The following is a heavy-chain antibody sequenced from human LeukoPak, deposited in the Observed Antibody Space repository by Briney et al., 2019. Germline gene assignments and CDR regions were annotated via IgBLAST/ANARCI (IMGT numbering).Heavy chain of an antibody. V-gene: IGHV1-46*01. CDR2: INPSGGST. D-gene: IGHD5-12*01. Sequence: GASVKVSCKASGYTFTSYYMHWVRQAPGQGLEWMGIINPSGGSTSYAQKFQGRVTMTRDTSTSTVYMELSSLRSEDTAVYYCARGSHLRLTDFDAFDIWGQGTMVTVSS. J-gene: IGHJ3*02. CDR3: ARGSHLRLTDFDAFDI. CDR1: GYTFTSYY.